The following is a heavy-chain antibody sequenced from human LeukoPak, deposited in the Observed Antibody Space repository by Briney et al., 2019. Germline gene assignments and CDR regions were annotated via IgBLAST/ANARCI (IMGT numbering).Heavy chain of an antibody. CDR2: ISGSGGST. CDR1: GFTFSSYG. V-gene: IGHV3-23*01. J-gene: IGHJ4*02. CDR3: ARRGQQQLNY. Sequence: GGSLRLSCAASGFTFSSYGMSWVRQAPGKGLEWVSAISGSGGSTYYADSVKGRFTLSRDNSKDTLYLQMNSLRAEDTAVYYCARRGQQQLNYWGQGTLVTVSS. D-gene: IGHD6-13*01.